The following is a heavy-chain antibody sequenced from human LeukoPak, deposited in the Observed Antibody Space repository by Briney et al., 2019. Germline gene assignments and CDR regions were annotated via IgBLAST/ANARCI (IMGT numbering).Heavy chain of an antibody. V-gene: IGHV3-23*01. J-gene: IGHJ6*02. Sequence: PGGSLRLSCAASGFTFSNAWMSWVRQAPGKGLEWVSAISGSGGSTYYADSVKGRFTISRDNSKNTLYLQMNSLRAEDTAVYYCAKDDLDSSGYYLLYYYYYYGMDVWGQGTTVTVSS. CDR3: AKDDLDSSGYYLLYYYYYYGMDV. D-gene: IGHD3-22*01. CDR2: ISGSGGST. CDR1: GFTFSNAW.